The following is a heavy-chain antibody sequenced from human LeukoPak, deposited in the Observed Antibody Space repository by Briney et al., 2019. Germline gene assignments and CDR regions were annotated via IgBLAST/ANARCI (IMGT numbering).Heavy chain of an antibody. V-gene: IGHV3-66*02. J-gene: IGHJ4*02. CDR2: INSGGST. CDR1: GFTVNDNY. Sequence: GGSLRLSGAASGFTVNDNYMAWVRQAPGKGLEWVSVINSGGSTYYADSVKGRFTISRDNSKNTLYLQMNSLRAEDTAVYYCARLSGYWGQGTLVTVSS. CDR3: ARLSGY. D-gene: IGHD4/OR15-4a*01.